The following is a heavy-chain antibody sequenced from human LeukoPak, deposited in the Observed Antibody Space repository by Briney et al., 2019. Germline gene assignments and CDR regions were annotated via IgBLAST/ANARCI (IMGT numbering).Heavy chain of an antibody. V-gene: IGHV3-21*01. D-gene: IGHD6-19*01. CDR3: ARESIAVAGTLDY. CDR1: GFTFSSYS. CDR2: ISSSSSYI. J-gene: IGHJ4*02. Sequence: GGSLRLSCAASGFTFSSYSMNWVRQAPGKGLEWVSSISSSSSYIYYADSVKGRFTISRDNAKNSLYLQTNSLRAEDTAVYYCARESIAVAGTLDYWGQGTLVTVSS.